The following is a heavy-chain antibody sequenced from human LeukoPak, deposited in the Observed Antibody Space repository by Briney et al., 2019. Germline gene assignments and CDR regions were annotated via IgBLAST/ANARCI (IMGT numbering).Heavy chain of an antibody. CDR1: GFTFSSYA. CDR2: ISGSGGST. Sequence: GGSLRLSCAASGFTFSSYAMSWVRQAPGKRLEWVSAISGSGGSTYYADSVKGRFTISRDNSKNTLYLQMNSLRAEDTAVYYCAKFLPTHIVVANYYFDYWGQGTLVTVSS. V-gene: IGHV3-23*01. J-gene: IGHJ4*02. CDR3: AKFLPTHIVVANYYFDY. D-gene: IGHD2-21*01.